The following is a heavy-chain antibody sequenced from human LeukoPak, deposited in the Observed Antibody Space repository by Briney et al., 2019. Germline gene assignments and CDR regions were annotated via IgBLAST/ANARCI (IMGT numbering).Heavy chain of an antibody. CDR1: GYTLTELS. Sequence: ASVKVSCKVSGYTLTELSMHRVRQAPGKGLEWMGGFDPEDGETIYAQKFQGRVTMTEDTSTDTAYMELSSLRSEDTAVYYCATGVPPAALYSNYAILWAFDIWGQGTMVIVSS. CDR2: FDPEDGET. CDR3: ATGVPPAALYSNYAILWAFDI. J-gene: IGHJ3*02. D-gene: IGHD4-11*01. V-gene: IGHV1-24*01.